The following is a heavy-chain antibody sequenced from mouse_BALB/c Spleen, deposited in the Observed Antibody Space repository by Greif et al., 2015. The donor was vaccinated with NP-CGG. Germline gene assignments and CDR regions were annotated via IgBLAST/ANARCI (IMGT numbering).Heavy chain of an antibody. J-gene: IGHJ2*01. D-gene: IGHD2-3*01. V-gene: IGHV2-9*02. CDR1: GFSLTSYG. Sequence: VKLQESGPGLVAPSQSLSITCTVSGFSLTSYGVHWVRQPPGKGLEWLGVIWAGGSTNYNSALMSRLSISKDNSKSQVFLKMNSLQTDDTAMYYCARDEGGYDGYYFDYWGQGTTLTVSS. CDR2: IWAGGST. CDR3: ARDEGGYDGYYFDY.